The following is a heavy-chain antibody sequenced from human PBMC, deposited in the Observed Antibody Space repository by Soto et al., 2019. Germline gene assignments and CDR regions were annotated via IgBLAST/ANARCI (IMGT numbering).Heavy chain of an antibody. CDR2: ISSSSSTI. CDR3: TTGLSNGYYNFDY. Sequence: PGGSLRLSCAASGFTFSSYSMNWVRQAPGKGLEWVSYISSSSSTIYYADSVKGRFTISRDNAKNSLYLQMNSLKTEDTAVYYCTTGLSNGYYNFDYWGQGTPVTVSS. J-gene: IGHJ4*02. V-gene: IGHV3-48*01. D-gene: IGHD3-22*01. CDR1: GFTFSSYS.